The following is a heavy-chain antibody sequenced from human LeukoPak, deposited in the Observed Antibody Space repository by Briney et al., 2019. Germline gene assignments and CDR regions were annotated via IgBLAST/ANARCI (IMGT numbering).Heavy chain of an antibody. D-gene: IGHD5-18*01. V-gene: IGHV1-2*02. J-gene: IGHJ4*02. CDR1: GYTFTTYY. Sequence: ASVKVSCKASGYTFTTYYMHWVRQAPGQGLEWMGWVTPNSGGTNYAQEFQGRVTMTKDTSISTVYMELSSLRSEDSAVYYCAREIGPRQLHLWGSAFDYWGQGTLVTVSS. CDR3: AREIGPRQLHLWGSAFDY. CDR2: VTPNSGGT.